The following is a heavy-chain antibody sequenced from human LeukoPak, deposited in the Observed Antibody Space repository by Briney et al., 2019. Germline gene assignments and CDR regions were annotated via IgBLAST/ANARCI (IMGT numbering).Heavy chain of an antibody. CDR1: GGTFSSYA. D-gene: IGHD4-17*01. Sequence: ASVKVSCKASGGTFSSYAISWVRQAPGQGLEWMGGIIPIFGTANYAQKFQGRVTITADKSTSTAYMELSSLRSEDMAVYYCASSHDYGDYVRWFDPWGQGTLVTVSS. CDR3: ASSHDYGDYVRWFDP. J-gene: IGHJ5*02. CDR2: IIPIFGTA. V-gene: IGHV1-69*06.